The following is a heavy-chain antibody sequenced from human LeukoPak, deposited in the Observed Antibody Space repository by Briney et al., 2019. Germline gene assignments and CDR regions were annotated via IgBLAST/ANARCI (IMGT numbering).Heavy chain of an antibody. Sequence: PSETLSLTCSVSSDSISPYYWNWIRQPPGKGLEWIGYISYSGSTDYNPSLKSRVTISLDTSRDQFSLNLTPVTAADTAVYYCARLPDFRFCSGGSCYFDPWGQGTLVTVSS. V-gene: IGHV4-59*08. J-gene: IGHJ5*02. CDR2: ISYSGST. CDR1: SDSISPYY. D-gene: IGHD2-15*01. CDR3: ARLPDFRFCSGGSCYFDP.